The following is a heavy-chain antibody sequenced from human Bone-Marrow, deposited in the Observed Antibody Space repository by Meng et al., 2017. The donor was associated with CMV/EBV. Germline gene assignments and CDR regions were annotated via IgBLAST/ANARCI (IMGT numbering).Heavy chain of an antibody. CDR1: GGTFSSYA. D-gene: IGHD6-19*01. Sequence: ASVKVSCKASGGTFSSYAISWVRQAPGQGLEWMGWISAYNGNTNYAQKLQGRVTMTTDTSTSTAYMELRSLRSDDTAVYYCARGGGPVAGRGRNWFDPWGQGTLVTVTS. CDR3: ARGGGPVAGRGRNWFDP. V-gene: IGHV1-18*01. CDR2: ISAYNGNT. J-gene: IGHJ5*02.